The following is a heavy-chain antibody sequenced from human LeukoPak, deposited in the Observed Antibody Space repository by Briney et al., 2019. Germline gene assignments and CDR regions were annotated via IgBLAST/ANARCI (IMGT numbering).Heavy chain of an antibody. Sequence: PSETLSLTCTVSGGSISNSSYYWGWIRQPPGKGLEWIGYIYYSGSTYYNPSLKSRVTISVDTSKNQFSLKLSSVTAADTAVYYCARVWGNSYYFDYWGQGTLVTVSS. CDR1: GGSISNSSYY. CDR2: IYYSGST. CDR3: ARVWGNSYYFDY. J-gene: IGHJ4*02. D-gene: IGHD4-23*01. V-gene: IGHV4-31*03.